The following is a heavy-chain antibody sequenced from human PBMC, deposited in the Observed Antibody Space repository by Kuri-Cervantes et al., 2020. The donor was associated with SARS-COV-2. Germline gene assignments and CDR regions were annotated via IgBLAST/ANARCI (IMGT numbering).Heavy chain of an antibody. J-gene: IGHJ6*02. Sequence: GESRKSSCAASGFTFSSYWMHWVRQAPGKGLVWVSRINSGGSSTSYADSVKGRFTISRDNAKNTLYLQMNSLRAEDTAVYYCARDRYDFWSGLGYYYYGMDVWGQGTTVTVSS. V-gene: IGHV3-74*01. CDR1: GFTFSSYW. CDR3: ARDRYDFWSGLGYYYYGMDV. D-gene: IGHD3-3*01. CDR2: INSGGSST.